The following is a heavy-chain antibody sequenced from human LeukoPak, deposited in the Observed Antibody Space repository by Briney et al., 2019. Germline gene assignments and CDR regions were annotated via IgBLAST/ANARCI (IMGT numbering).Heavy chain of an antibody. CDR1: GFTLSSHG. Sequence: SGGSLRLSCAASGFTLSSHGMHWVRQAPGKGLEWVALIWYDGSKENYADSVKGRFTISRDMSKNTLNLQMNSLRVEDTAVFHCARDLSFGSLDFRGQGTLVTVSS. D-gene: IGHD1-26*01. CDR3: ARDLSFGSLDF. J-gene: IGHJ4*02. V-gene: IGHV3-33*01. CDR2: IWYDGSKE.